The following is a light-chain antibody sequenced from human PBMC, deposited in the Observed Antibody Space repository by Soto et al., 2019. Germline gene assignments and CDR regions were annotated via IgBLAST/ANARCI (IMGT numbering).Light chain of an antibody. J-gene: IGLJ3*02. Sequence: QSVLTQSPSASASLGASVKLTCTLSSGHSSYAIAWHQQQPEKGPRYLMKLNNDDSHNKGDGIPDRFSGSSSGAERYLTISSLQSEDEADYYCQTWGTGFLVFGGGTKVTVL. CDR2: LNNDDSH. CDR1: SGHSSYA. CDR3: QTWGTGFLV. V-gene: IGLV4-69*01.